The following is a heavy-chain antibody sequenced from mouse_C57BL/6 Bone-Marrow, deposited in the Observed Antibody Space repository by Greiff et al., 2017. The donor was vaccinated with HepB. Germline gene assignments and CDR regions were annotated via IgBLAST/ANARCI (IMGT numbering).Heavy chain of an antibody. D-gene: IGHD1-1*01. V-gene: IGHV5-6*02. CDR2: ISSGGSYT. CDR3: ARHVYYGSSHWYFDV. J-gene: IGHJ1*03. Sequence: DVMLVESGGDLVKPGGSLKLSCAASGFTFSSYGMSWVRQTPDKRLEWVATISSGGSYTYYPDSVKGRFTISRDNAKNTLYLQMSSLKSEDTAMYYCARHVYYGSSHWYFDVWGTGTTVTVSS. CDR1: GFTFSSYG.